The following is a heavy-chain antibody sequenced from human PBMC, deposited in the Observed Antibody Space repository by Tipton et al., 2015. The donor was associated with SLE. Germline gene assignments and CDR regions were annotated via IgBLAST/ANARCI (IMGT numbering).Heavy chain of an antibody. CDR1: GGSISSGGYS. D-gene: IGHD1-26*01. Sequence: TLSLTCAVSGGSISSGGYSWSWIRQPPGKGLEWIGYIYHSGSTYYNPSLKSRVTISVDRSKNQFSLKLSSVTAADTAVYYCARDSGSYYSDYWGQGTLVTVSS. V-gene: IGHV4-30-2*01. CDR2: IYHSGST. CDR3: ARDSGSYYSDY. J-gene: IGHJ4*02.